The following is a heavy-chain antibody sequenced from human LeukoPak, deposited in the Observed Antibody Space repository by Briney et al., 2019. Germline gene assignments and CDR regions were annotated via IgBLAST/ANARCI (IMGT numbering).Heavy chain of an antibody. CDR3: AKGSKAVLFTRDHYMDV. CDR2: IRYDGSNK. Sequence: PGGSLRLSCAASGFTFSSYDIHWVRQAPGKGLEWVAFIRYDGSNKYYADSVRGRVTISRDNSKNTLYLQMNSLRAEDTAVYFCAKGSKAVLFTRDHYMDVWGKGTTVTISS. CDR1: GFTFSSYD. J-gene: IGHJ6*03. V-gene: IGHV3-30*02. D-gene: IGHD6-19*01.